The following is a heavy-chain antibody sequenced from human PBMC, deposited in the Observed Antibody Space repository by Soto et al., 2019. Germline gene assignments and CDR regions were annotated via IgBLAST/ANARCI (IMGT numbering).Heavy chain of an antibody. CDR2: ISYDGSNK. D-gene: IGHD4-17*01. CDR3: AKEHGDADGVFDY. V-gene: IGHV3-30*18. Sequence: GGSLRLSCAASGFTFSSYGMHWVRQAPGKGLEWVAVISYDGSNKYYADSVKGRFTISRDNSKNTLYQQMNSLRAEDTAVYYCAKEHGDADGVFDYWGQGTLVTVSS. CDR1: GFTFSSYG. J-gene: IGHJ4*02.